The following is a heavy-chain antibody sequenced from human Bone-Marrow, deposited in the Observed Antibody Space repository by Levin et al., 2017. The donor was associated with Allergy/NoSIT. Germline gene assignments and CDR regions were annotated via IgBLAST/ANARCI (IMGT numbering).Heavy chain of an antibody. CDR2: ISSSGGST. J-gene: IGHJ4*02. D-gene: IGHD5-12*01. Sequence: GESLKISCAASGFAFSSYAMGWVRQAPGKGLEWVSAISSSGGSTYYADSVKGRLSISRDNSKDTLDLQMNSLRVEDMAVYYCARATVTTIRSFDSWGQGTLVTVSS. CDR3: ARATVTTIRSFDS. V-gene: IGHV3-23*01. CDR1: GFAFSSYA.